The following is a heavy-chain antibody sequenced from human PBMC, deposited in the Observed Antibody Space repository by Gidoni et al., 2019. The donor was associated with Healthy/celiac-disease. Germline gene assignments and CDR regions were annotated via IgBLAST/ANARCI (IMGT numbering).Heavy chain of an antibody. D-gene: IGHD3-10*01. CDR3: ARGSEVQGVLFDY. Sequence: QVQLVQSGAEVKKPGASVKVSCKASGYTFTSYAMHWVRQPPGQRLEWMGWTNAGNGNTKYSQKFQGRVTSTRDTSASTAYMEMSRLRSEDTAVYYCARGSEVQGVLFDYWGQGTLVTVSS. J-gene: IGHJ4*02. V-gene: IGHV1-3*01. CDR1: GYTFTSYA. CDR2: TNAGNGNT.